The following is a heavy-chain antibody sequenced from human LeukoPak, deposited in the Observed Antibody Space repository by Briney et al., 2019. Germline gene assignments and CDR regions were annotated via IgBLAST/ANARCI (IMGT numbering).Heavy chain of an antibody. J-gene: IGHJ4*02. CDR2: IHPDGSET. Sequence: PGGSLRLSCQASGFTFSTNWMGWVRQAPGKGLEWVANIHPDGSETSYVDSVKGRFTISRDNAKESVFLRMNSLRAEETAVYFCVRWGVEAGMHYWGQGTLVTVSS. CDR3: VRWGVEAGMHY. D-gene: IGHD2-2*01. V-gene: IGHV3-7*01. CDR1: GFTFSTNW.